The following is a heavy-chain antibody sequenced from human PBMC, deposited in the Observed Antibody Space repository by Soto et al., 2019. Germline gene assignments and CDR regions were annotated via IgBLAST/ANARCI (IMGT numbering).Heavy chain of an antibody. D-gene: IGHD2-15*01. V-gene: IGHV3-30-3*01. J-gene: IGHJ6*02. CDR2: ISYDGSNK. CDR1: GFTFSSYA. Sequence: QVQLVESGGGVVQPGRSLRLSCAASGFTFSSYAMHWVRQAPGKGLEWVAVISYDGSNKYYADSVKGRFTISRDNSKNTLYLQMNSLRAEDTAVYYCARDNSTPLGYYGMDVWGQGTTVTVSS. CDR3: ARDNSTPLGYYGMDV.